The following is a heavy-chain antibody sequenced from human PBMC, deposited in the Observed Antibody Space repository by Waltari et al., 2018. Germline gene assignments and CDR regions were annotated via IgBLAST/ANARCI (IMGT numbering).Heavy chain of an antibody. Sequence: QVQLVQSGAEVKKPGASVKVSCKASGYNFTSYDINWVRQATGKGLEWMGWMNPNSGNTGYAQKFQGRVTITRNTSISTAYMELSSLRSEDTAVYYCARLGYCSSTSCYEFYYYGMDVWGQGTTVTVSS. J-gene: IGHJ6*02. CDR1: GYNFTSYD. D-gene: IGHD2-2*01. V-gene: IGHV1-8*03. CDR2: MNPNSGNT. CDR3: ARLGYCSSTSCYEFYYYGMDV.